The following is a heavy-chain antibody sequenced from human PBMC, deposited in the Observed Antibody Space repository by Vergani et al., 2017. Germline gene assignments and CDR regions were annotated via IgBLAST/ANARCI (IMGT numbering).Heavy chain of an antibody. CDR2: IYTSGST. CDR3: ARDAPFYSSQRGYYYYGMDV. J-gene: IGHJ6*02. V-gene: IGHV4-4*07. CDR1: GGSISSYY. Sequence: QLQLQESGPGLVKPSETLSLTCTVSGGSISSYYWSWIRQPAGKGLEWIGRIYTSGSTNYNPSLKSRVTMSVDTSKNQFSLKLSSVTAADTAVYYCARDAPFYSSQRGYYYYGMDVWGQGTTVTVSS. D-gene: IGHD6-19*01.